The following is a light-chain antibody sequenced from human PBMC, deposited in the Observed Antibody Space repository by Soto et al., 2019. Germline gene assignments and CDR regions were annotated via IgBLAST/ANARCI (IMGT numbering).Light chain of an antibody. V-gene: IGKV3-20*01. J-gene: IGKJ1*01. CDR2: GAS. CDR3: QQYASSVT. CDR1: QSFSSTF. Sequence: EILLTQSPGSLSLSPGDRATLSCRASQSFSSTFFAWYQQKPGQAPRLLIYGASSRATGIPDRFSGSGSGTDFTLTISRLEPEDFAVYYCQQYASSVTFGQGTKAEIK.